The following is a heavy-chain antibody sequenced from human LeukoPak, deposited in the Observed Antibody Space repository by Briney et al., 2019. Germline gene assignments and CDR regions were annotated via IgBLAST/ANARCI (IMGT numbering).Heavy chain of an antibody. J-gene: IGHJ4*02. CDR2: IYHTGST. CDR1: GGSISSGDYS. CDR3: ASEKGDPTPIFDY. Sequence: SETLSLTCAFSGGSISSGDYSWSWIRQPPGEALEWIGYIYHTGSTYYNPSLKSRVTISVDRPKNQFSLKLTSVTAADTAVYYCASEKGDPTPIFDYWGQGTLVTVSS. D-gene: IGHD2-21*02. V-gene: IGHV4-30-2*01.